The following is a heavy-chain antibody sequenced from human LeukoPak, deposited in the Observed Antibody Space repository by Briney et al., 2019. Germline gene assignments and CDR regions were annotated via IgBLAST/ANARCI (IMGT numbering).Heavy chain of an antibody. CDR1: GFTFTTYS. CDR3: ATNVDTSDDY. D-gene: IGHD5-18*01. CDR2: ISGSGRST. J-gene: IGHJ4*02. Sequence: GGSLRLSCEASGFTFTTYSMTWVRQAPGKGLEWVSTISGSGRSTYYADSVKGRFTISRDNSKNTLYLQMNSLRAEDTALYYCATNVDTSDDYWGQGTLVTVSS. V-gene: IGHV3-23*01.